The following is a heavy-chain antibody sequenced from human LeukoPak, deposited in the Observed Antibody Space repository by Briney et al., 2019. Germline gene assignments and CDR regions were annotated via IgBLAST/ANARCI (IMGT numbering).Heavy chain of an antibody. Sequence: PSETLSLTCIVSGGSISSYYWSWIRQPPGKGLEWIGYIYYSGSTNYNPSLKSRVTISVDTSKNQFSLKLSSVTAADTAVYYCARETPGGDGYTDYWGQGTLVTVSS. CDR1: GGSISSYY. CDR2: IYYSGST. V-gene: IGHV4-59*01. D-gene: IGHD5-24*01. J-gene: IGHJ4*02. CDR3: ARETPGGDGYTDY.